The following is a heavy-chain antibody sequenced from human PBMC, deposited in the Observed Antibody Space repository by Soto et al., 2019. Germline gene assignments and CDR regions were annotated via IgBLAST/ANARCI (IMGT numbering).Heavy chain of an antibody. D-gene: IGHD5-18*01. J-gene: IGHJ4*02. CDR1: GGSISSGGYS. Sequence: PSETLSLTCAVSGGSISSGGYSWSWIRQPPGKGLEWIGYIYHSGSTYYNPSLKSRVTISVDRSKNQFSLRLSSVTAADTAVYYCAREGGAGYSYGYIEYWGKGTLVTVS. V-gene: IGHV4-30-2*01. CDR3: AREGGAGYSYGYIEY. CDR2: IYHSGST.